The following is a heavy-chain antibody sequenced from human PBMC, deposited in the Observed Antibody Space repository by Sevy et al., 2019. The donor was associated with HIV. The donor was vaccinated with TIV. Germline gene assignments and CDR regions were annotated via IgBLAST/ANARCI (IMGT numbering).Heavy chain of an antibody. V-gene: IGHV3-23*01. Sequence: GGSLRLSYAASGFTFSSYAMSWVRQAPGKGLEWVSAISGSGGSTYYADSVKGRFTISRDNSKNTLYLQMNSLRAEDTAVYYCATMGWELLLGSGWGRAFDIWGQGTMVTVSS. CDR1: GFTFSSYA. D-gene: IGHD1-26*01. CDR3: ATMGWELLLGSGWGRAFDI. CDR2: ISGSGGST. J-gene: IGHJ3*02.